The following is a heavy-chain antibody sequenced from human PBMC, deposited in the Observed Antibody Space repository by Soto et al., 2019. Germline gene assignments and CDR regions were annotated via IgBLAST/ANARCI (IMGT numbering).Heavy chain of an antibody. V-gene: IGHV4-34*01. CDR2: INHSGST. CDR1: GGSFSGYY. Sequence: QVQLQQWGAGLLKPSETLSLTCAVYGGSFSGYYWSWIRQPPGKGLEGIGEINHSGSTNYNPSLKSRVTISVDTSKNQFSLKLSSVTAADTAVYYCARGVRDYYGSGEWFDPWGQGTLVTVSS. J-gene: IGHJ5*02. D-gene: IGHD3-10*01. CDR3: ARGVRDYYGSGEWFDP.